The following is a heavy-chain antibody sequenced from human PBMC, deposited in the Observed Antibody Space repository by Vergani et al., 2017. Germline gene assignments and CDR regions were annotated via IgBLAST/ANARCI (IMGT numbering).Heavy chain of an antibody. CDR2: INSDGSST. V-gene: IGHV3-74*01. CDR1: GFTFSSYW. CDR3: ARETLAARPSGWFDP. D-gene: IGHD6-6*01. Sequence: EVQLVESGGGLVQPGGSLRLSCAASGFTFSSYWMHWVRQAPGKGLVWVSRINSDGSSTSYADSVKGRFTISRDNAKNTLYLQMNSLRAEDTAVYYCARETLAARPSGWFDPWGQGTLVTVSS. J-gene: IGHJ5*02.